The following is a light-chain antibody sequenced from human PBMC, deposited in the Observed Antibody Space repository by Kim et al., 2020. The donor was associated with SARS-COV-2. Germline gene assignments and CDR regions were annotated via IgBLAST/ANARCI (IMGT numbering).Light chain of an antibody. CDR1: SSNIGSNG. CDR2: RNN. CDR3: AAWDDSLSGVV. Sequence: QSVLTQPPSASGTPGQRVTISCSGSSSNIGSNGVYWYQQLPGTAPKLLIHRNNQRPSGVPDRFSGSKSGTSASLAIGGLRSEDEADYYCAAWDDSLSGVVFGGGTQLTVL. V-gene: IGLV1-47*01. J-gene: IGLJ2*01.